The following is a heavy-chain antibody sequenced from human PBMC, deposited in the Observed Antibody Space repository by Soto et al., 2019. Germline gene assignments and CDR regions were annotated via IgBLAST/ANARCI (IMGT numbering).Heavy chain of an antibody. D-gene: IGHD2-15*01. CDR1: GGYFRGYG. Sequence: PSETMCVTRTVDGGYFRGYGWSWIRQKTGKGLEWIGEINHSGSTNYNPSLKSRVTISVDTSKNQFPLKLSSVTAADTAVYYCARGPVCSGGSCYSSAFDIWGQGTMVTVSS. V-gene: IGHV4-34*01. J-gene: IGHJ3*02. CDR3: ARGPVCSGGSCYSSAFDI. CDR2: INHSGST.